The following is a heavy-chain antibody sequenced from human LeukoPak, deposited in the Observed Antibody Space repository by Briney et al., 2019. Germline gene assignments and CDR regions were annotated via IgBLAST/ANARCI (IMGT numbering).Heavy chain of an antibody. Sequence: GGPLTLSRAASGFNFSSYNMLYLPQPPGKRLEGLAYISSDSSTIHSPDYVKSHFTISKVKAKNFPYLQMCSRRVQDPAVYYCARDGADDSSGFALFDHWGQGTLVTVSS. D-gene: IGHD3-22*01. V-gene: IGHV3-48*01. CDR2: ISSDSSTI. CDR3: ARDGADDSSGFALFDH. J-gene: IGHJ4*02. CDR1: GFNFSSYN.